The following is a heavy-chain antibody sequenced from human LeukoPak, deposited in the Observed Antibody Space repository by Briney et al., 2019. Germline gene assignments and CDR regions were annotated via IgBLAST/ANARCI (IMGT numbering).Heavy chain of an antibody. CDR2: INHSGST. CDR1: GGSFSGYY. V-gene: IGHV4-34*01. D-gene: IGHD5/OR15-5a*01. CDR3: ARGVSSVWYYFDY. J-gene: IGHJ4*02. Sequence: SETLSLTCAVYGGSFSGYYWSWIRQPPGKGLEWIGEINHSGSTNYNPSLKSRVTISVDTSKNQFSLKLSSVTAADTAVYYCARGVSSVWYYFDYWGQGTLVTVSS.